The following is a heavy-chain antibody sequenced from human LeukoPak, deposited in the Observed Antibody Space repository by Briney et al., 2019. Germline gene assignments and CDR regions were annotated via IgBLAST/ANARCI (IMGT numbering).Heavy chain of an antibody. V-gene: IGHV3-7*03. D-gene: IGHD1-14*01. J-gene: IGHJ4*02. CDR3: TRLPRETAGDY. CDR2: IHPDSSDK. Sequence: GGSLRLSCEASGFTFRHSWLSRIRQTPGKGLEWVANIHPDSSDKFYVDSMEGRFTISRDNTKNSLYLQIDNARLDDTGLYYCTRLPRETAGDYWGQGVPVIVSS. CDR1: GFTFRHSW.